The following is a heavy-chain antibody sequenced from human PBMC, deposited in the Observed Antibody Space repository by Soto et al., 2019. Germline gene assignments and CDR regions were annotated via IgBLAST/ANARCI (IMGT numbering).Heavy chain of an antibody. CDR3: ARGLSEGYCSGGSYYYYYYMDV. CDR1: GGSFSGYY. V-gene: IGHV4-34*01. J-gene: IGHJ6*03. D-gene: IGHD2-15*01. CDR2: INHSGST. Sequence: SETLSLTCAVYGGSFSGYYWSWIRQPPGKGLEWIGEINHSGSTNYNPSLKSRVTISVDTSKNQFSLKLSSVTAADTAVYYCARGLSEGYCSGGSYYYYYYMDVWGKGTTVTVSS.